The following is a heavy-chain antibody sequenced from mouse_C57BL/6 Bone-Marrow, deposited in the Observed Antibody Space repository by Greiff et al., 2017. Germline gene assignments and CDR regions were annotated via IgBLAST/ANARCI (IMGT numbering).Heavy chain of an antibody. V-gene: IGHV5-17*01. CDR1: GFTFSDYG. D-gene: IGHD1-1*02. Sequence: EVHLVEPGGGLVKPGGSLKLSCAASGFTFSDYGMHWVRQAPEKGLEWVAYISSGSSTIYYADKVKGRFTISRDTAKNTLFLQMTSLGSEDTAMYYCAKGGMDYWGQGTSVTVSS. J-gene: IGHJ4*01. CDR2: ISSGSSTI. CDR3: AKGGMDY.